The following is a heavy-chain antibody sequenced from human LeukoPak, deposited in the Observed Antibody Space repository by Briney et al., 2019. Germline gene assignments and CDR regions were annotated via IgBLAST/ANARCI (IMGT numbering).Heavy chain of an antibody. CDR3: ASSIAAARYFQH. CDR1: GYTFTDYY. J-gene: IGHJ1*01. V-gene: IGHV1-2*02. Sequence: ASVKVSCKASGYTFTDYYVHWVRQAPGQGLEWMGWINPKSGGTNYAQKFQGRVTMTRDTSISTAYMELSSLRSEDTAVYYCASSIAAARYFQHWGQGTLVTVSS. CDR2: INPKSGGT. D-gene: IGHD6-13*01.